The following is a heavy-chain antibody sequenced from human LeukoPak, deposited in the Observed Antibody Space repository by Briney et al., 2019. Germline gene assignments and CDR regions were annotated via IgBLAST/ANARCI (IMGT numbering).Heavy chain of an antibody. V-gene: IGHV4-59*01. CDR1: GGSISSYY. D-gene: IGHD1-26*01. J-gene: IGHJ4*02. CDR2: IYYSGGT. CDR3: ARGFELFIDY. Sequence: PSETLSLTCTVSGGSISSYYCSWIRQPPGKGLEWIGYIYYSGGTNYNPSLKSRVTISVDTSKNQFSLKLSSVTAADTAVYYCARGFELFIDYWGQGTLVTVCS.